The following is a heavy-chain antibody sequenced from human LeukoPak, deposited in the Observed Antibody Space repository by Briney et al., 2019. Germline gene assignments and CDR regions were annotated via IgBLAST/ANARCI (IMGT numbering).Heavy chain of an antibody. CDR3: ARSFGASQQYTSSWNYYYMDV. J-gene: IGHJ6*03. CDR1: VYTFTNYY. V-gene: IGHV1-46*01. D-gene: IGHD6-13*01. Sequence: GASVKVSCKAPVYTFTNYYVHWVPHAPGQGLEWMGIINPSGGSTSYPQKFQGRVTMTRDMSTSTVYMELSSLKSEDTAVFYCARSFGASQQYTSSWNYYYMDVWGEGTTVTVSS. CDR2: INPSGGST.